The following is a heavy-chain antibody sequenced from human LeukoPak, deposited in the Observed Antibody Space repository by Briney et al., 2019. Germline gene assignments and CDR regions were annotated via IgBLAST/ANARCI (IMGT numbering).Heavy chain of an antibody. Sequence: SETLSLTCTVSGGSVSSSDYYWGWIRQPPGKGLEWIGDIFYIGKTNYNPSLKSRVTISVDTSKNQFSLKLTSVTAADTAVYYCARVFDSWGQGTLVTVSS. CDR3: ARVFDS. CDR2: IFYIGKT. J-gene: IGHJ4*02. V-gene: IGHV4-39*07. CDR1: GGSVSSSDYY.